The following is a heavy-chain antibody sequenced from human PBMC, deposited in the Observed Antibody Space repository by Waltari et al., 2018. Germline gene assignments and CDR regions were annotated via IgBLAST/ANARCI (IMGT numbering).Heavy chain of an antibody. J-gene: IGHJ3*01. Sequence: EVQLLESGGGLVQPGGSLRLHCAASGFTFSDHYMDWVRQAPGKGLEWVGRTRNKANSYTTEYAASVKGRFTVSRDESRDSLYLQMTSLKTEDTAVYYCARGYHSFDVWGQGTMVTVSS. D-gene: IGHD1-20*01. CDR3: ARGYHSFDV. CDR2: TRNKANSYTT. V-gene: IGHV3-72*01. CDR1: GFTFSDHY.